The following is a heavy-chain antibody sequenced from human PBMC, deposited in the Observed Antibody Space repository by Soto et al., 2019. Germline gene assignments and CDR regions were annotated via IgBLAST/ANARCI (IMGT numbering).Heavy chain of an antibody. V-gene: IGHV4-39*01. CDR3: SRGVSVDYHDY. CDR2: IYYSGTT. J-gene: IGHJ4*02. Sequence: PSVTLSLICTISGDSITSNSYFWAWIRQPPGKGLEWIGSIYYSGTTYYNPSLKSRVTISVDRSKNQFSLKLSSVTAADTAVYYCSRGVSVDYHDYWGQRALVPVS. CDR1: GDSITSNSYF.